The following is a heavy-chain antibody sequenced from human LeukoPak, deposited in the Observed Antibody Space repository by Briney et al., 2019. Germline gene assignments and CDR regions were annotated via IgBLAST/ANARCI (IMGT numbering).Heavy chain of an antibody. D-gene: IGHD2-2*01. CDR2: ISSSGSTI. CDR3: AHLGSSTSWQGV. CDR1: GFTFSDYY. Sequence: GGSLRLSCAASGFTFSDYYMSWIRQAPGKGLEWVSYISSSGSTIYYADSVKGRFTISRDNSKNTLYLQMNSLRAEDTAVYYCAHLGSSTSWQGVWGQGTLVTVSS. V-gene: IGHV3-11*04. J-gene: IGHJ4*02.